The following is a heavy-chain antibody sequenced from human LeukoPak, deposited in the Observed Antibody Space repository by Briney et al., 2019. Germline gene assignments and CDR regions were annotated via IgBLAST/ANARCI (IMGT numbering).Heavy chain of an antibody. Sequence: GGSLRLSCAASGFTFSSYSMNWVRQAPRKGREWVSSISSSSSYIYYADSVKGRFTISRDNAKNSLYLQMNSLRAEDTAVYYCARESYDSGSYYNNWFDPWGQGTPVTVSS. D-gene: IGHD3-10*01. J-gene: IGHJ5*02. CDR1: GFTFSSYS. CDR3: ARESYDSGSYYNNWFDP. V-gene: IGHV3-21*01. CDR2: ISSSSSYI.